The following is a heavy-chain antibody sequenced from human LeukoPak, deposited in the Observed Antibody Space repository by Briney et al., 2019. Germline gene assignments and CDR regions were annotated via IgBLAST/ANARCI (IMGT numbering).Heavy chain of an antibody. V-gene: IGHV3-30*02. D-gene: IGHD3-3*01. CDR2: IRYDGSNK. CDR1: GFTFSSYG. J-gene: IGHJ3*02. Sequence: AGRSLRPSCAASGFTFSSYGMHWVRQAPGKGLEWVAFIRYDGSNKYYADSVKGRFAISRDNSKNTLYLQMNSLGAEDTAVYYCAKLDEVFLAFDIWGQGTMVTVSS. CDR3: AKLDEVFLAFDI.